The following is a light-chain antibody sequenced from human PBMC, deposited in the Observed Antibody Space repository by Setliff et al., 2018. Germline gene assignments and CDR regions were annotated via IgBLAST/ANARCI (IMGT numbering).Light chain of an antibody. CDR3: SSYTSLSTRV. J-gene: IGLJ1*01. CDR1: SRDIGAYNS. Sequence: QSALAQPPSASGSPGQSLTISCTGTSRDIGAYNSVSWYQQHPGKAPKLIIFEVSNRPSGIPNRFSGSKSGNTASLSISGLQAEDEADYYCSSYTSLSTRVFGTGTKVTVL. CDR2: EVS. V-gene: IGLV2-14*01.